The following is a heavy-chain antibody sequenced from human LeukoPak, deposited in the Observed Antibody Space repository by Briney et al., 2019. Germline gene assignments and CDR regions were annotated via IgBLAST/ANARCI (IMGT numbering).Heavy chain of an antibody. CDR1: GGTFSSSA. V-gene: IGHV1-69*04. Sequence: SVKVSCKASGGTFSSSATSWVRQAPGPGLEWMGRIIPILGIANYAQKFQGRVTITADKSTSTAYMELSSLRSEDTAVYYCARDGITMVRGAISKLDYWGQGTLVTVSS. CDR2: IIPILGIA. D-gene: IGHD3-10*01. CDR3: ARDGITMVRGAISKLDY. J-gene: IGHJ4*01.